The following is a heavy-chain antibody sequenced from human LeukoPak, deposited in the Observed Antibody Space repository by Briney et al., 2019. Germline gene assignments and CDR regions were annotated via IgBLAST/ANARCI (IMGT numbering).Heavy chain of an antibody. V-gene: IGHV1-46*01. CDR3: ARESAYCGGDCPFDY. CDR1: GYTFTSYY. J-gene: IGHJ4*02. D-gene: IGHD2-21*02. Sequence: ASVKVSCKASGYTFTSYYEHWVRQAPGQGLEWMGIINPSGGSTSYAQKFQGRVTMTRDTSTSTVYMELSSLRSEDTAVYYCARESAYCGGDCPFDYWGQGTLVTVSS. CDR2: INPSGGST.